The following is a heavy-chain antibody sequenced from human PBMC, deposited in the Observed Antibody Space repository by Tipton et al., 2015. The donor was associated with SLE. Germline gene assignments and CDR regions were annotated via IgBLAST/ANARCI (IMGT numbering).Heavy chain of an antibody. J-gene: IGHJ4*02. CDR2: IRSKAYGGTT. CDR3: TRQALGGFFDY. V-gene: IGHV3-49*04. Sequence: SLRLSCTASGFTFGDYAMSWVRQAPGKGLEWVGFIRSKAYGGTTEYAASVKGRFTISRDDSKSIAYLQMNSLKTEGTAVYYCTRQALGGFFDYWGQGTLVTVSS. CDR1: GFTFGDYA.